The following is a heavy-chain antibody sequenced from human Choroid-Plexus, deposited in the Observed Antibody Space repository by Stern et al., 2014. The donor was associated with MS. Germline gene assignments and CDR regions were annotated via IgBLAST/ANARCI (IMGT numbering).Heavy chain of an antibody. V-gene: IGHV3-30*18. Sequence: VQLEESGGGVVQPGRPLRLSCAASGFTLGSCAMHWVRQAPGKGMEWVAGLSYDGSNKYYADSVKGRFTISRDNSQNTLYMQMSSLRPEDTAVYYCAKDRQYLTYFFDHWGQGSLVTVSS. CDR3: AKDRQYLTYFFDH. CDR2: LSYDGSNK. CDR1: GFTLGSCA. D-gene: IGHD2/OR15-2a*01. J-gene: IGHJ5*02.